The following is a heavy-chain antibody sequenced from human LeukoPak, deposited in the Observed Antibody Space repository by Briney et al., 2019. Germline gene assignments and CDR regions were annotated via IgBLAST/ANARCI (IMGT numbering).Heavy chain of an antibody. CDR2: IHYDGSNK. CDR1: GFIFSSYG. D-gene: IGHD3-10*01. Sequence: PGGSLRLSCAGSGFIFSSYGMHWVRQAPGKGLEWVAFIHYDGSNKYYAESVKGRFTISRDNSKNTVFLQMNSVRGEDTAVYFCARAXXGDLFGXXXTWGQGTXVT. J-gene: IGHJ5*01. V-gene: IGHV3-30*02. CDR3: ARAXXGDLFGXXXT.